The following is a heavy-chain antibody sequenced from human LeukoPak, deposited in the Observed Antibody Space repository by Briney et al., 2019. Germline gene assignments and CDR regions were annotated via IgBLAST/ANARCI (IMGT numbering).Heavy chain of an antibody. V-gene: IGHV1-24*01. CDR2: LDPEDAET. J-gene: IGHJ4*02. D-gene: IGHD6-13*01. Sequence: DSGNVSCKVSGYTITVLSMHWVRHAHGKGREWMGGLDPEDAETIYAQKFKGRVTMTEDTSTDPAYIGVSSLRPEDTAVYYCATRPSSSWFPFDYWGQGTLVTVSS. CDR3: ATRPSSSWFPFDY. CDR1: GYTITVLS.